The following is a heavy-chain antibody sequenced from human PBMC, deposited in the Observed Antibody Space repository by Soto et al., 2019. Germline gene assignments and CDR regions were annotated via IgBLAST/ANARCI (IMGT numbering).Heavy chain of an antibody. J-gene: IGHJ4*02. CDR3: ARENHRDYFDY. Sequence: SDTLSLTCTVSGGSISSYYWSWIRQPPGKGLEWIGYIYYSGSTNYNPSLKSRVTISVDTSKNQFSLKLSSVTAADTAVYYCARENHRDYFDYWGQGTLVNVSS. CDR1: GGSISSYY. CDR2: IYYSGST. V-gene: IGHV4-59*01.